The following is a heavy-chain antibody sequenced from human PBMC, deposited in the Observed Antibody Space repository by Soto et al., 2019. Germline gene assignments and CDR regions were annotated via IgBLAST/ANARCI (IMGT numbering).Heavy chain of an antibody. Sequence: PSETLSLTCAVYGGSFSGYSWTWIRQPPGTGLEWIGEINHTGSTNYNPSLKSRVTISVDTSKNQFSLKPTSVTAADTAVYYCARDKITGLFDYWGQGTLVT. V-gene: IGHV4-34*01. D-gene: IGHD2-8*02. J-gene: IGHJ4*02. CDR3: ARDKITGLFDY. CDR2: INHTGST. CDR1: GGSFSGYS.